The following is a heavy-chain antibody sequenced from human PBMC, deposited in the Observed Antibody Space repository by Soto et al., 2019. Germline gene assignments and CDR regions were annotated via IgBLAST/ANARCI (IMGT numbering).Heavy chain of an antibody. Sequence: QVQLQESGPGLVKPSQTLSLTCTVSGGSISSGGYYWHWIRQLPGKGLEWIGYIFYSGRTDYNPSLRSRVTISRDTSKNQFSLKLASVTAADTAVYYCVREAKFYSDSSNFPPHWYFDLWGRGSLVIVSS. CDR2: IFYSGRT. V-gene: IGHV4-31*03. CDR1: GGSISSGGYY. J-gene: IGHJ2*01. D-gene: IGHD3-22*01. CDR3: VREAKFYSDSSNFPPHWYFDL.